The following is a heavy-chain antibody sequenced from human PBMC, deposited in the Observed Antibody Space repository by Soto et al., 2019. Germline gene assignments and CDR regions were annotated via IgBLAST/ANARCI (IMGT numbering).Heavy chain of an antibody. CDR2: INAGNGNT. Sequence: QVRLVQSGAEVKKPGASVKVSCKASGYTFTSYAMHWVRQAPGQRLEWMGWINAGNGNTKYSQKFQGRVTITRDTSGSTAYMELSSLRSEDTAVYYCARDFSWFGELIAADYWGQGTLVTVSP. CDR3: ARDFSWFGELIAADY. V-gene: IGHV1-3*01. J-gene: IGHJ4*02. CDR1: GYTFTSYA. D-gene: IGHD3-10*01.